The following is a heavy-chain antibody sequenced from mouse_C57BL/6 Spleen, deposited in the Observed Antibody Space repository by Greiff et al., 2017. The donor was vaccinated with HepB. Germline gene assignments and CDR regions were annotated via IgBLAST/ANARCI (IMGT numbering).Heavy chain of an antibody. CDR3: TREGTDYYGSSYDYCDY. CDR2: ISSGGDYI. Sequence: EVKVVGSGEGLVKPGGSLKLSCAASGFTFSSYAMSWVRQTPEKRLERVAYISSGGDYIYYADTVKGRFTISRDNARNTLYLQMSSLKSEDTAMYYCTREGTDYYGSSYDYCDYWGQGTTLTVSS. CDR1: GFTFSSYA. D-gene: IGHD1-1*01. V-gene: IGHV5-9-1*02. J-gene: IGHJ2*01.